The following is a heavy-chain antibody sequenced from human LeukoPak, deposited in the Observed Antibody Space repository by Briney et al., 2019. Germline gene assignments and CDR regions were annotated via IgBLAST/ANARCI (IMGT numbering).Heavy chain of an antibody. V-gene: IGHV5-51*01. J-gene: IGHJ4*02. CDR2: IRPMNSDV. D-gene: IGHD4-23*01. CDR1: GYNFNTYW. Sequence: GEFLKISCKGSGYNFNTYWVAWVRQLPGKGLEWMGIIRPMNSDVRYSPSFQGQVTISADRSINTVYLQWNSLTASDTAMHYCASRPFETTVVPWDFYWGQGTQVTVS. CDR3: ASRPFETTVVPWDFY.